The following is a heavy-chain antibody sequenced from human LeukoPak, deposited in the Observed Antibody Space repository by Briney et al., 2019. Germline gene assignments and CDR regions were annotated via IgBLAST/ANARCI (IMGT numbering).Heavy chain of an antibody. D-gene: IGHD6-25*01. CDR2: ISSSSSYI. Sequence: GGSLRLSCAASGFTFSSYSMNWVRQAPGKGLEWVSFISSSSSYIYYADSVKGRFTISRDNAKSSLYLQMNSLRAEDTAVYYCARRSAAKDAFDIWGQGTMVTVSS. V-gene: IGHV3-21*01. CDR3: ARRSAAKDAFDI. J-gene: IGHJ3*02. CDR1: GFTFSSYS.